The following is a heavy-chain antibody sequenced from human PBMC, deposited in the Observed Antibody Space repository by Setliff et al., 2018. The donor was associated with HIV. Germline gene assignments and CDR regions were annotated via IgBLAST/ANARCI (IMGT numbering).Heavy chain of an antibody. CDR2: IYYNGRT. Sequence: SETLSLTCTFSGGSISSGAYYWGWIRQPPGKGLEWIGSIYYNGRTYYNPSLKSRLTISVDTFKNHFSLTLNSVTAADTAVYYCARHPSYSSDHPPLYFDYWGQGTLVTVSS. J-gene: IGHJ4*02. CDR1: GGSISSGAYY. CDR3: ARHPSYSSDHPPLYFDY. D-gene: IGHD6-19*01. V-gene: IGHV4-39*01.